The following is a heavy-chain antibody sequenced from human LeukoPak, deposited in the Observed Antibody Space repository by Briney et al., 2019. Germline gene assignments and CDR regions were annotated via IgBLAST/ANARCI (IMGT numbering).Heavy chain of an antibody. V-gene: IGHV4-4*02. Sequence: SETLSLTCAVSGGSIRSSNWWSWVRQSPGKGLEWIGEIYHSGSTFYNPSLKSRVTISVDTSKNHFSLRLSSVTAADTAVYYCARPTYYDNSGYYYWGQGTLVTVSS. J-gene: IGHJ4*02. D-gene: IGHD3-22*01. CDR3: ARPTYYDNSGYYY. CDR2: IYHSGST. CDR1: GGSIRSSNW.